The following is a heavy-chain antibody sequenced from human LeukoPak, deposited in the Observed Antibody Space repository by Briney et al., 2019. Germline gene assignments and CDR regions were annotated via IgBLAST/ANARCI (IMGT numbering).Heavy chain of an antibody. Sequence: GGSLRLSCAASGFTFSSYWMHWVRQAPGKGLVWVSRINSDGSSTSYADSVKGRFTISRDNAKNTLYLQMNSLRAEDTAVYFCARALDTGGTDYWGQGTLVTVSS. CDR3: ARALDTGGTDY. V-gene: IGHV3-74*01. D-gene: IGHD2-8*02. CDR2: INSDGSST. J-gene: IGHJ4*02. CDR1: GFTFSSYW.